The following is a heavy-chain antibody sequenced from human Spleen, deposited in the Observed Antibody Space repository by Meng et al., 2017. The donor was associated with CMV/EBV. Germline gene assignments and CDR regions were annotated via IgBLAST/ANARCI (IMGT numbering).Heavy chain of an antibody. D-gene: IGHD2-2*01. CDR3: ARDGRRYCTSTSCSYSGY. CDR2: INWNGGST. J-gene: IGHJ4*02. V-gene: IGHV3-20*03. CDR1: FDDYG. Sequence: FDDYGMSWVRQAPGKGLEWVSGINWNGGSTGYADSVKGRFTISRDNAKNSLYLRMNSLRAEDTALYYCARDGRRYCTSTSCSYSGYWGQGTLVTVSS.